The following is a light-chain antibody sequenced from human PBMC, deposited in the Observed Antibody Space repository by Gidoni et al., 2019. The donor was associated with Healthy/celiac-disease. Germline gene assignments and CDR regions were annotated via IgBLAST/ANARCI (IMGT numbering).Light chain of an antibody. J-gene: IGKJ2*01. CDR2: AAS. Sequence: DIQMTQLPSSLSASVGERVTITGRASQSISSYLNWYQQKPGKAPKRLIYAASSLQSGVPSRCSGSGSGTDFTITISSLQPEDVATYYCQQSYSTPLYTFGHGTKLEIK. CDR1: QSISSY. CDR3: QQSYSTPLYT. V-gene: IGKV1-39*01.